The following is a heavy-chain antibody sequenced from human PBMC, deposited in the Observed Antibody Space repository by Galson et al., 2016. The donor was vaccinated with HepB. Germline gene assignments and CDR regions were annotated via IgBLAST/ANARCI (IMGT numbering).Heavy chain of an antibody. V-gene: IGHV3-15*07. CDR3: TTSGGTSGGSTWPPY. Sequence: SLRLSCAASSSIFSNDWMNWVRQAPGKGLEWVGRIKSKSAGGTIDYAAPVTGRFTISRDDSQNTLFLQMNSLQTEDTAVYYCTTSGGTSGGSTWPPYWGHGTLVTVSS. D-gene: IGHD6-13*01. CDR2: IKSKSAGGTI. J-gene: IGHJ4*01. CDR1: SSIFSNDW.